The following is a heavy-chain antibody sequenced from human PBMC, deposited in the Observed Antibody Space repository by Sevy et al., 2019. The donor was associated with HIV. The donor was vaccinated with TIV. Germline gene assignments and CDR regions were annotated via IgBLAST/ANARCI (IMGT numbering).Heavy chain of an antibody. V-gene: IGHV3-48*02. Sequence: GGSLRLSCAASGFRFSSFSMNWVRQAPGKGLEWVSYITSSSSTIFYADSWKGRFTISRDNAKNSLYLQMSSLRDEDTAVYYCARAQADYGDFGGHFDHWGQGSLVTVSS. J-gene: IGHJ4*02. CDR2: ITSSSSTI. CDR1: GFRFSSFS. D-gene: IGHD4-17*01. CDR3: ARAQADYGDFGGHFDH.